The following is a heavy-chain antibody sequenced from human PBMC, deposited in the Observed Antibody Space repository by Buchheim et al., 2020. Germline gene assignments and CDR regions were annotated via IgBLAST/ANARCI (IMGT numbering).Heavy chain of an antibody. J-gene: IGHJ6*02. CDR1: GGSINDNNYY. D-gene: IGHD3-10*01. CDR3: ARTRDYYYYAMDV. Sequence: QLQMQESGPGLVKPSETLSLTCSVSGGSINDNNYYWAWVRQPPGKGLEWIGSIYYSGGTYYNPSLESRVTVSLEMSNNHFSLKLSSVTAADTAVYYCARTRDYYYYAMDVWGQGTT. V-gene: IGHV4-39*02. CDR2: IYYSGGT.